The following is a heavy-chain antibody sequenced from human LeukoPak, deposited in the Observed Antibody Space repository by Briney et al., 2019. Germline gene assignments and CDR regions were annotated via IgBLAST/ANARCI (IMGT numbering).Heavy chain of an antibody. Sequence: GASVKVSCKASGYTFTSYGISWVRRAPGQGLEWMGWISAYNGNTNYAQKLQGRVTMTTDTSTSTAYMELRSLRSDDTAVYYCARGGPGYYDSSGYYWSWGQGTLVTVSS. J-gene: IGHJ4*02. D-gene: IGHD3-22*01. CDR3: ARGGPGYYDSSGYYWS. CDR1: GYTFTSYG. CDR2: ISAYNGNT. V-gene: IGHV1-18*01.